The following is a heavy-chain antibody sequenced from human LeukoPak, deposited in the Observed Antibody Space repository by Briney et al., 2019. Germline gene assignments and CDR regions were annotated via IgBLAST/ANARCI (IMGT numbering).Heavy chain of an antibody. D-gene: IGHD1-26*01. Sequence: GGSLRLSCAASGFTFSSYEMNWVRQAPGKGLEWVSYISSSGSTIYYADSVKGRFTISRDNAKNSLYLQMNSLRAEDTPVYYCARDLLVGAHFDYWGQGTLVTVSS. CDR1: GFTFSSYE. CDR2: ISSSGSTI. J-gene: IGHJ4*02. V-gene: IGHV3-48*03. CDR3: ARDLLVGAHFDY.